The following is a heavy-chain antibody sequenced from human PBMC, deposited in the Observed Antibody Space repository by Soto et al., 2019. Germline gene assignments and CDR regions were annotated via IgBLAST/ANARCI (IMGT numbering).Heavy chain of an antibody. Sequence: GASVKVSCKASGYTFTGYYMHWVRQAPGQGLEWMGWINPNSGGTNYAQKFQGRVTMTRDTSISTAYMELSRLRSDDTAVYYCARLDGYSSGWYVGDIDYWGQGTLVTVSS. CDR3: ARLDGYSSGWYVGDIDY. V-gene: IGHV1-2*02. D-gene: IGHD6-19*01. CDR1: GYTFTGYY. J-gene: IGHJ4*02. CDR2: INPNSGGT.